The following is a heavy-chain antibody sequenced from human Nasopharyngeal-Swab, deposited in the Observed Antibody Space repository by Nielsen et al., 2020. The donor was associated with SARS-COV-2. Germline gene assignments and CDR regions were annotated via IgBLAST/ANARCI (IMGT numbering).Heavy chain of an antibody. D-gene: IGHD6-13*01. CDR1: GYTFTSYG. CDR2: SSAYNGNT. V-gene: IGHV1-18*04. Sequence: ASVKVSCKASGYTFTSYGISWVRQAPGQGLEWMGWSSAYNGNTNYAQKLQGRATMTTDTSTSTAYMELRSLRSDDTAVYYCARVRGGSSSWYQGSDAFDIWGQGTMVTVSS. J-gene: IGHJ3*02. CDR3: ARVRGGSSSWYQGSDAFDI.